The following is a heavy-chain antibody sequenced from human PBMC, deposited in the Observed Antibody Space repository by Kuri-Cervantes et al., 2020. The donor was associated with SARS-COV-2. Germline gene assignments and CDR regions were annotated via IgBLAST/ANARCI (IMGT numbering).Heavy chain of an antibody. Sequence: SETLSLTCTVSGGPISSYYWSWIRQPPGKGLEWIGYIYYSGSTNYNPSLKSRVTISVDTSKNQFSLKLSSVTAADTAVYYCARHTPSYYDFWSGYLIYYGMDVWGQGTTVTVSS. V-gene: IGHV4-59*01. CDR3: ARHTPSYYDFWSGYLIYYGMDV. J-gene: IGHJ6*02. CDR2: IYYSGST. D-gene: IGHD3-3*01. CDR1: GGPISSYY.